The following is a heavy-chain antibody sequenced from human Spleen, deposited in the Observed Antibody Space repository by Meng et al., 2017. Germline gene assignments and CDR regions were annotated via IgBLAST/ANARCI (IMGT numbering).Heavy chain of an antibody. D-gene: IGHD4-11*01. J-gene: IGHJ4*02. CDR3: ARGPTTMAHDFDY. Sequence: QRQLQQWGEGLVKPSETLSLTCVVSGGSFSEYYWSWIRQPPGKGLEWIGEINHSGSTNYNPSLESRATISVDTSQNNLSLKLSSVTAADSAVYYCARGPTTMAHDFDYWGQGTLVTISS. CDR2: INHSGST. CDR1: GGSFSEYY. V-gene: IGHV4-34*01.